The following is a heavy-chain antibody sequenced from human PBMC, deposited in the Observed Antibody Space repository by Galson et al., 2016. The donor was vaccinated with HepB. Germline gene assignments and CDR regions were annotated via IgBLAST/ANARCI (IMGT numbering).Heavy chain of an antibody. CDR3: APRRVLRAGTVGVEEAHDQYAMDV. D-gene: IGHD6-13*01. V-gene: IGHV4-4*02. CDR2: TFHSGDT. J-gene: IGHJ6*02. CDR1: GDSISSGSW. Sequence: SETLSLTCAVSGDSISSGSWWTWVRQPPGKGLEWLGETFHSGDTNYNPSLKSRLTISVDKAKNQFSLQLSSMTAADTAVYYCAPRRVLRAGTVGVEEAHDQYAMDVWGQGTTVTVSS.